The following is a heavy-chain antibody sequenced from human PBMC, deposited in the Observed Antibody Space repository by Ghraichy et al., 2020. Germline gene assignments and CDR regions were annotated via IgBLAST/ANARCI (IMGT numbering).Heavy chain of an antibody. V-gene: IGHV1-18*01. J-gene: IGHJ5*02. CDR2: ISAYNGNT. D-gene: IGHD3-10*01. CDR3: AREQGPRGPYGSGSYYNEFGNWFDP. CDR1: GYTFTSYG. Sequence: ASVKVSCKASGYTFTSYGISWVRQAPGQGLEWMGWISAYNGNTNYAQKLQGRVTMTTDTSTSTAYMELRSLRSDDTAVDYCAREQGPRGPYGSGSYYNEFGNWFDPWGQGTLVTVSS.